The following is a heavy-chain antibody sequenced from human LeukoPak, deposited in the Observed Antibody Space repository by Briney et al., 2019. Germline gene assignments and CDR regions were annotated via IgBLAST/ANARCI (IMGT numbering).Heavy chain of an antibody. V-gene: IGHV3-23*01. D-gene: IGHD4-17*01. Sequence: PGGSLRLSCAASGFTFSSYAMSWVRQAPGKGLEWVSAISGSGGSTYYADSVKGRFTISRDNSKNTLCLQMNSLRAEDTAVYYCAKGRDYVPTHFDYWGQGTLVTVSS. J-gene: IGHJ4*02. CDR1: GFTFSSYA. CDR3: AKGRDYVPTHFDY. CDR2: ISGSGGST.